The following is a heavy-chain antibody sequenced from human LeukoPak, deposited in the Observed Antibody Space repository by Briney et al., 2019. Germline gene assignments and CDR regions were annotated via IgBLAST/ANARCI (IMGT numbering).Heavy chain of an antibody. Sequence: PEGSLRLSCAASGFTFSSYAMSWVRQAPGKGLEWVSTSGSAGNTYYADSVKGRFTISRDNSKNTLYLQMNSLRAEDTAVYYCAKRSPYYFDYWGQGTLVTVSS. J-gene: IGHJ4*02. CDR1: GFTFSSYA. CDR2: SGSAGNT. CDR3: AKRSPYYFDY. V-gene: IGHV3-23*01.